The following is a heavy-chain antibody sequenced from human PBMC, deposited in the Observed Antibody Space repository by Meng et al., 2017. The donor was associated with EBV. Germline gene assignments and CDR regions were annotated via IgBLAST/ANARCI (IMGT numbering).Heavy chain of an antibody. CDR1: GGAISPYY. CDR2: VHESGNS. Sequence: QLRESGPGLVRPSETLSLTCTVSGGAISPYYWNWNRQFPEKGLEGIGYVHESGNSNYNPSLRDRVTISLDTSKNQFSLELNSVTAADTALYYCARLNQFLEWDFDYWGRGTLVTVSS. J-gene: IGHJ4*02. V-gene: IGHV4-59*01. CDR3: ARLNQFLEWDFDY. D-gene: IGHD3-3*01.